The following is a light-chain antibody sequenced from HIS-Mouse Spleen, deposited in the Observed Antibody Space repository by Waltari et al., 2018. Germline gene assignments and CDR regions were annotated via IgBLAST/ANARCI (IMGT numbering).Light chain of an antibody. V-gene: IGLV3-10*01. CDR2: EDS. CDR1: ALPKKY. J-gene: IGLJ2*01. Sequence: SYELTQPPSVSVSPGQTARITCSGDALPKKYAYWYQQKPGQAPVLVIYEDSKRPSGITERFSGSSSGTMATLTISGAQVEDEADYYCYSTDSSGNHRVFGGGTKLTVL. CDR3: YSTDSSGNHRV.